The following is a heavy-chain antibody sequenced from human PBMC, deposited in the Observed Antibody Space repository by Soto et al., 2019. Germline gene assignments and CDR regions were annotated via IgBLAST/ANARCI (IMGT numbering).Heavy chain of an antibody. CDR3: ARDRHGVYIGSGRYGMDV. D-gene: IGHD6-19*01. Sequence: GASVKVSCKASGYTFTSYDINWVRQATGQGLEWMGWMNPNSGNTGYAQKFQGRVTMTRNTSISTAYMELSSLRSEDTAVYYCARDRHGVYIGSGRYGMDVWGQGTTVTVSS. CDR1: GYTFTSYD. CDR2: MNPNSGNT. V-gene: IGHV1-8*01. J-gene: IGHJ6*02.